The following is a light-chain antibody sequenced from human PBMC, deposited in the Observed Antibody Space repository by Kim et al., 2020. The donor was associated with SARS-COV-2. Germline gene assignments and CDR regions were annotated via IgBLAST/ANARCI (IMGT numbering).Light chain of an antibody. V-gene: IGLV2-23*02. Sequence: GQSLTSSGTGTSSDVGRYNLVSWYQQHPGKAPTLMIYEVNKRPSGVSIRFSGSKSGNTASLTISGLQAEDEADYFCCSYAGSSSLVFGGGTQLTVL. CDR3: CSYAGSSSLV. CDR2: EVN. CDR1: SSDVGRYNL. J-gene: IGLJ2*01.